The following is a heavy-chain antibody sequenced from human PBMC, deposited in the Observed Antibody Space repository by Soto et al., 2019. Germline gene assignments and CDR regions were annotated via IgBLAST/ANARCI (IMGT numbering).Heavy chain of an antibody. D-gene: IGHD2-15*01. J-gene: IGHJ4*02. CDR3: ARDGYCSGGSCYSVPVFDY. Sequence: GGSLRLSCAASGFTFSSYAMTWVRQAPGKGLEWVSVISGSGGSTHYADSVKGRSTIARDNSKNTLYLQMNSLRAEDTAVYYSARDGYCSGGSCYSVPVFDYWGQGTLVTVSS. V-gene: IGHV3-23*01. CDR2: ISGSGGST. CDR1: GFTFSSYA.